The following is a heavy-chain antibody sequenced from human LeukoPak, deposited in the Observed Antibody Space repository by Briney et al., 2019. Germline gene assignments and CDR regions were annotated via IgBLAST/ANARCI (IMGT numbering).Heavy chain of an antibody. D-gene: IGHD5-24*01. CDR2: IYYSGST. CDR1: GGSISSSSYY. V-gene: IGHV4-39*01. J-gene: IGHJ4*02. CDR3: ARRQLEMATIMDYFDY. Sequence: SETLSLTCTVSGGSISSSSYYWGWIRQPPGKGLEWIGSIYYSGSTYYSPSLKSRVTISVDTSKNQFSLKLSSVTAADTAVYYCARRQLEMATIMDYFDYWGQGTLVTVSS.